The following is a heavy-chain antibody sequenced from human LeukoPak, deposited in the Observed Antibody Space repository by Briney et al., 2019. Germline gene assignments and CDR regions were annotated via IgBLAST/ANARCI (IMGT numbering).Heavy chain of an antibody. CDR2: ISSSSSYI. V-gene: IGHV3-21*01. D-gene: IGHD3-22*01. CDR3: ARDGDDSSGSYAFDI. Sequence: GGSLRLSCAASGFTFSSYSMNWVRQAPGKGLEWASSISSSSSYIYYADSVKGRFTISRDNAENSLYLQMNSLRAEDTAVYYCARDGDDSSGSYAFDIWGQGTMVTVSS. J-gene: IGHJ3*02. CDR1: GFTFSSYS.